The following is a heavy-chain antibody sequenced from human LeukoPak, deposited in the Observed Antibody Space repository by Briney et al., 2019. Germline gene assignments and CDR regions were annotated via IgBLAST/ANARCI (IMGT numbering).Heavy chain of an antibody. V-gene: IGHV3-53*01. CDR2: IYGAGAT. CDR3: ARLLPASRHYFDY. CDR1: GLTVSSEY. D-gene: IGHD6-6*01. J-gene: IGHJ4*02. Sequence: PGGSLRLSCAAYGLTVSSEYLAWDRQAPGKGLEWISVIYGAGATYYADSVEGRFTISRDTYNNALYLQMNSLRVEDTAVYHCARLLPASRHYFDYWGRGTPVTVSS.